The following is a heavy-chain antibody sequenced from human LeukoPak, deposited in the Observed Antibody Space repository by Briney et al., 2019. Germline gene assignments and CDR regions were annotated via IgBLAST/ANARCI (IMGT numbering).Heavy chain of an antibody. CDR1: GFTFTDYW. V-gene: IGHV3-7*01. CDR2: RNRAGIKS. CDR3: ARVGTLELQRVFDN. Sequence: PGRSLRLSCAASGFTFTDYWMTWIRQVPGKGLEWVANRNRAGIKSYYVDSVKGRFTISRDNAENSLYLQMDSLRVDDTAVYYCARVGTLELQRVFDNWGQGTLVTVSS. J-gene: IGHJ4*02. D-gene: IGHD1-7*01.